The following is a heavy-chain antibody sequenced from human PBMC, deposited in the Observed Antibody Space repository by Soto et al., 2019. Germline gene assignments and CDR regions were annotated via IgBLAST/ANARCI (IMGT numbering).Heavy chain of an antibody. CDR2: ISYSGTDK. Sequence: GGSLRLSCAASGFIFSTYDMHWVRQAPGKGLEWVARISYSGTDKYYADSVKGRFTISRDNSKDPLYLQMNSLRAEDTAVYYCARVVQTPMLLYYWGQGALVTVSS. J-gene: IGHJ4*02. D-gene: IGHD3-10*01. CDR3: ARVVQTPMLLYY. V-gene: IGHV3-33*05. CDR1: GFIFSTYD.